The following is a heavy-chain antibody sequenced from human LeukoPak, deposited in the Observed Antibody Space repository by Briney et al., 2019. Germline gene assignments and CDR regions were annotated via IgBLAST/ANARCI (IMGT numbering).Heavy chain of an antibody. J-gene: IGHJ4*02. CDR1: GFTFSSYA. CDR2: ISGSGGST. D-gene: IGHD3-22*01. Sequence: GGSLRLSCAASGFTFSSYAMSWVRQAPGKGLEWVSAISGSGGSTYYADSVKGRFTISRDNSKNTLYLQMNSLRAEDTAVYYCARAAYYYYDSSGWPYYFDYWGQGTLVTVSS. CDR3: ARAAYYYYDSSGWPYYFDY. V-gene: IGHV3-23*01.